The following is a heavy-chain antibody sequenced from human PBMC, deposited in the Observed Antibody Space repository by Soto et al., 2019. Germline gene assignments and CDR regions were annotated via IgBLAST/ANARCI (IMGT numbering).Heavy chain of an antibody. CDR1: GGTFSSYA. J-gene: IGHJ4*02. CDR2: INPNSGGT. V-gene: IGHV1-2*04. Sequence: GASVKVSCKASGGTFSSYAISWVRQAPGQGLEWMGWINPNSGGTNYAQKFQGWVTMTRDTSISTAYMELSRLRAEDTAVYYCAKRTSMSGNYYFDYWGQGILVTVSS. CDR3: AKRTSMSGNYYFDY. D-gene: IGHD3-10*01.